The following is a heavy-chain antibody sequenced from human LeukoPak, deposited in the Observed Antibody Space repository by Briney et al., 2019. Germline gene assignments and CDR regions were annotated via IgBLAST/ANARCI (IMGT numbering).Heavy chain of an antibody. V-gene: IGHV3-48*04. CDR3: AREQYYDSSGYSGGLGY. J-gene: IGHJ4*02. Sequence: GGSLRLSCAASGFTFSSYSVNWVRQAPGKGLEWVSYISDNSRTIYYADSVKGRFTISRDNAKNSLYLQMNSLRAEDTAVYYCAREQYYDSSGYSGGLGYWGQGTLVTVSS. D-gene: IGHD3-22*01. CDR1: GFTFSSYS. CDR2: ISDNSRTI.